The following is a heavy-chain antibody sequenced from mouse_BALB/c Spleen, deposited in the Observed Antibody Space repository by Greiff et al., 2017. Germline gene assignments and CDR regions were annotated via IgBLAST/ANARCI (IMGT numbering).Heavy chain of an antibody. V-gene: IGHV3-2*02. J-gene: IGHJ4*01. Sequence: VQLKQSGPGLVKPSQSLSLTCTVTGYSITSDYAWNWIRQFPGNKLEWMGYISYSGSTSYNPSLKSRISITRDTSKNQFFLQLNSVTTEDTATYYCAREGGYDGFYAMDYWGQGTSVTVSS. CDR2: ISYSGST. CDR1: GYSITSDYA. D-gene: IGHD2-14*01. CDR3: AREGGYDGFYAMDY.